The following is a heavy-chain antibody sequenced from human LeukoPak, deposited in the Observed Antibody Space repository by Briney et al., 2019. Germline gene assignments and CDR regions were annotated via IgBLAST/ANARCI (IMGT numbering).Heavy chain of an antibody. CDR2: MNPNSGNT. Sequence: GASVKVSCKASGYTFTSYDINWVRQATGQGLEWMGWMNPNSGNTGYAQKFQGRVTMTRNTSISTAYMELSSLRSEDTAVYYCARKKPAARNGFYPSNWFDPWGQGTLVTVSS. D-gene: IGHD2-2*01. CDR3: ARKKPAARNGFYPSNWFDP. J-gene: IGHJ5*02. CDR1: GYTFTSYD. V-gene: IGHV1-8*01.